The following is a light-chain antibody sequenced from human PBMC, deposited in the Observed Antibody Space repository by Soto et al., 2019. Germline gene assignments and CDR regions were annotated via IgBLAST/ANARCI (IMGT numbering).Light chain of an antibody. J-gene: IGKJ3*01. CDR2: GAF. Sequence: EIVLTQSPGTLSLSPGERATLSCRASQSVSSSYLAWYQQKPGQAPRLLIYGAFNRATGIPDRFSGSGSGTDFTLTFSRLEPEDFAVYYCQQYGDSPVTFGPGTKV. CDR3: QQYGDSPVT. V-gene: IGKV3-20*01. CDR1: QSVSSSY.